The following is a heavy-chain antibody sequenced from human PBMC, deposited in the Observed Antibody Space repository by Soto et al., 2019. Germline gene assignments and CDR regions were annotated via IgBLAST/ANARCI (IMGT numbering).Heavy chain of an antibody. CDR2: TRGFGDKT. D-gene: IGHD1-26*01. CDR1: GFTFSNYA. J-gene: IGHJ4*02. Sequence: GGSLRLSCAASGFTFSNYAMSWVRQAPGKGLEWVSGTRGFGDKTYYAESVKGRFTISRDKSKNTLFLQMNSLRAEDTALYYCAKDTFGSGDRGMFDSWGRGTLVTVSS. CDR3: AKDTFGSGDRGMFDS. V-gene: IGHV3-23*01.